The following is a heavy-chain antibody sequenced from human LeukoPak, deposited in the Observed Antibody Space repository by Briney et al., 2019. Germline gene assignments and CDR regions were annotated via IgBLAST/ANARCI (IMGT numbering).Heavy chain of an antibody. Sequence: PSETLSLTCTVSGGSISSSSYYWGWIRQPPGKGLEWIGSIYYSGSTYYNPSLKSRVTISVDTSKNQFSLKLSSVTAADTAVYYCARRDPGADSGSYYASYGNYMDVWGKGTTVTVSS. J-gene: IGHJ6*03. CDR2: IYYSGST. D-gene: IGHD1-26*01. CDR1: GGSISSSSYY. CDR3: ARRDPGADSGSYYASYGNYMDV. V-gene: IGHV4-39*01.